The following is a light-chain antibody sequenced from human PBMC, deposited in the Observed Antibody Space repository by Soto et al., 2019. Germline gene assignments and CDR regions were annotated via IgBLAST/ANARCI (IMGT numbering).Light chain of an antibody. CDR1: QSVTSYY. CDR3: QLYGSSSYT. CDR2: GAS. Sequence: EIVLTQSPGTLSLSPGERATLSCRASQSVTSYYLAWYQQKPGQAPRLLIYGASRRATDIPDRFSGSGSGTDFTLTSSSREPEDFAVYYCQLYGSSSYTFGQGTKLEIK. V-gene: IGKV3-20*01. J-gene: IGKJ2*01.